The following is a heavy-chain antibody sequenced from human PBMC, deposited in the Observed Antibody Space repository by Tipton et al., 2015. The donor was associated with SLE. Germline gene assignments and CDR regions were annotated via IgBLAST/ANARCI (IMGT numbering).Heavy chain of an antibody. V-gene: IGHV4-39*01. CDR2: IYSSGTT. CDR3: ASRGYSISWYSQ. Sequence: TLSLTCSVSGDSISSSSYFWGWLRQTPGKGLEWIGTIYSSGTTYYTASLRGRVTISLDTSKNQFSLKLSSVTAADTAVYYCASRGYSISWYSQWGQGTLVTVSS. CDR1: GDSISSSSYF. J-gene: IGHJ4*02. D-gene: IGHD6-13*01.